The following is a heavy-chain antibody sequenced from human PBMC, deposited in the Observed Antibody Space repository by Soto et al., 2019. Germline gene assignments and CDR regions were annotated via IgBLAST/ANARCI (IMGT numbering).Heavy chain of an antibody. D-gene: IGHD2-2*01. Sequence: GGSLRLSCAASGFTVSSNYMSWVRQAPGKGLEWVSVIYSGGSTYYADSVKGRFTISRDNSKNTLYLQMNSLRAEDTAVYYCVKDTMIYCSSTSCPFDYWGQGTLVTVSS. V-gene: IGHV3-53*01. CDR1: GFTVSSNY. J-gene: IGHJ4*02. CDR2: IYSGGST. CDR3: VKDTMIYCSSTSCPFDY.